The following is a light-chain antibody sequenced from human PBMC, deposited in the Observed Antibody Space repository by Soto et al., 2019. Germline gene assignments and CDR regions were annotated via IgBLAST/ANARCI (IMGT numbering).Light chain of an antibody. V-gene: IGKV3-20*01. J-gene: IGKJ1*01. Sequence: EIVLTQSPGTLSLSPGARATLSCRASQSVSSNYLAWGQQKPGQAPRLLIYGASIRATAIPDRFSGSGSGTDFALTISRLEPEDVAVYYCQQDGNTPWTFGQGTTVEI. CDR2: GAS. CDR1: QSVSSNY. CDR3: QQDGNTPWT.